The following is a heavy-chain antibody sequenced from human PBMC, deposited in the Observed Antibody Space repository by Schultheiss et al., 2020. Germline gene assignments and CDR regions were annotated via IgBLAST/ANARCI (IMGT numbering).Heavy chain of an antibody. V-gene: IGHV4-4*07. CDR3: ARWTTVVTRPWFDY. CDR1: GGSISSYY. J-gene: IGHJ4*02. CDR2: IYTSGST. D-gene: IGHD4-23*01. Sequence: SATLSLTCTVSGGSISSYYWSWIRQPAGKGLEWIGRIYTSGSTNYNPSLKSRVTISVDTSKNQFSLKLSSVTAADTAVYYCARWTTVVTRPWFDYWGQGTLVNVS.